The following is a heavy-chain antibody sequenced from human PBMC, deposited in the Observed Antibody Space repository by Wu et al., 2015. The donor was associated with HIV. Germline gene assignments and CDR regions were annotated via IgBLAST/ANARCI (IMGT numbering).Heavy chain of an antibody. CDR2: ISVYNGNT. Sequence: QVQLVQSETEVTKPGASVKVSCKASGYTFTNYGISWVRQAPGQGLEWMGWISVYNGNTNYAQKFQGRATMTTDTSTSTAYIEVGSLTSDDTAVYYCARDYYDSNSYYPLIYWGQGTLVAVSS. J-gene: IGHJ4*02. CDR3: ARDYYDSNSYYPLIY. CDR1: GYTFTNYG. D-gene: IGHD3-22*01. V-gene: IGHV1-18*01.